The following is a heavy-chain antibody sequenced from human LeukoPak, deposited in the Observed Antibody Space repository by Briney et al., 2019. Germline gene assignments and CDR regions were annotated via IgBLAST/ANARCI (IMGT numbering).Heavy chain of an antibody. CDR1: GFTFTSSA. J-gene: IGHJ3*02. CDR2: IVVGSGNT. D-gene: IGHD2-2*01. CDR3: AAVGIVVVPAAVYGAFDI. Sequence: SVKVSCKASGFTFTSSAMQWVRQARGQRLEWIGWIVVGSGNTDYAQKFQERVTITRDMSTSTAYMELSSLRSEDTAVYYCAAVGIVVVPAAVYGAFDIWGQGTMVTVSS. V-gene: IGHV1-58*02.